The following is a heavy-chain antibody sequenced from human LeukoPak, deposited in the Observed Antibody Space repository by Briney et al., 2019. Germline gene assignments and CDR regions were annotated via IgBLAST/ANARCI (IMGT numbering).Heavy chain of an antibody. D-gene: IGHD3-3*01. V-gene: IGHV4-4*02. CDR3: VTGDFWSGYFSDDY. CDR1: GGSISTNNW. CDR2: IHHSGST. Sequence: SETLSLTCAVSGGSISTNNWWTWVRQPPGKGLEWIGEIHHSGSTDYNPSLKSRVTISPDKSKNQFSLTLTSVTAADTAVYYCVTGDFWSGYFSDDYWGQGTLVTVSS. J-gene: IGHJ4*02.